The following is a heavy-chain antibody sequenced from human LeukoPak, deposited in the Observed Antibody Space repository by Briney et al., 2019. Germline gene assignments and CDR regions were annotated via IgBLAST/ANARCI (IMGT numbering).Heavy chain of an antibody. D-gene: IGHD5-18*01. Sequence: SETLSLTCTVSGGSIRSYYWSWIRQPPGKGLEWIGYIYYSGSTNYNPSLKSRVTISLDTSKNQFSLKLSSVTAADTAVYYCARGGTRGYLNWYDPWGQGTLVIVSS. V-gene: IGHV4-59*08. J-gene: IGHJ5*02. CDR2: IYYSGST. CDR1: GGSIRSYY. CDR3: ARGGTRGYLNWYDP.